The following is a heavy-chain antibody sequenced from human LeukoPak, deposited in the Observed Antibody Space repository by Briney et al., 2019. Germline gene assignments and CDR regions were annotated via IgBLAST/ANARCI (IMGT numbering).Heavy chain of an antibody. CDR3: AIDHVYCYDSSCLNNLFDY. J-gene: IGHJ4*02. D-gene: IGHD3-22*01. CDR1: GYTFTSYG. V-gene: IGHV1-18*01. CDR2: ISAYNGNT. Sequence: ASVKVSCKASGYTFTSYGISWVRQAPGQGLEWMGWISAYNGNTNNVQKRHGRDTMTTDTSTSTAYMELRSLRSGDTAVYYCAIDHVYCYDSSCLNNLFDYWGQGTVATVSS.